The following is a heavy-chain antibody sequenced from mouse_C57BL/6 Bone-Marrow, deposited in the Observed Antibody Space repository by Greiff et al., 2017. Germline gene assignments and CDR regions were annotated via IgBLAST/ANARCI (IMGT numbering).Heavy chain of an antibody. D-gene: IGHD1-1*01. V-gene: IGHV1-81*01. CDR2: IYPRSGNT. Sequence: VKLMESGAELARPGASVKLSCKASGYTFTSYGISWVKQRTGQGLEWIGEIYPRSGNTYYNEKFKGKATLTADKSSSTAYMELRSLTSEDSAVYFCARGAYYYYGSSYVEFAYWGQGTLVTVSA. J-gene: IGHJ3*01. CDR1: GYTFTSYG. CDR3: ARGAYYYYGSSYVEFAY.